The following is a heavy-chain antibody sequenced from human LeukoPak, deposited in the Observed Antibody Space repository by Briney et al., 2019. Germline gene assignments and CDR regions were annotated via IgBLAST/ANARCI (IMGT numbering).Heavy chain of an antibody. CDR1: GGSFSGYY. CDR2: INHSGST. V-gene: IGHV4-34*01. Sequence: PSETLSLTCAVYGGSFSGYYWSWIRQPPGKGLEWIGEINHSGSTNYNPSLKSRVTISVDTSKNQFSLKLSSVTAADTAFYYCASQGHHGKIVGTTLSYFYMDVWGKGTTVTVSS. J-gene: IGHJ6*03. D-gene: IGHD1-26*01. CDR3: ASQGHHGKIVGTTLSYFYMDV.